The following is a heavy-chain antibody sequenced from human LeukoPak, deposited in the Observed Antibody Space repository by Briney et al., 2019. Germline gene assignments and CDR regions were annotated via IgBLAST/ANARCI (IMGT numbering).Heavy chain of an antibody. CDR2: SGST. D-gene: IGHD4-23*01. V-gene: IGHV4-30-4*01. J-gene: IGHJ5*02. CDR3: ARETTVVTPGRNNWFDP. Sequence: SGSTYYNPSLKSRVTISVDTSKNQFSLKLSSVTAADTAVYYCARETTVVTPGRNNWFDPWGQGTLVTVSS.